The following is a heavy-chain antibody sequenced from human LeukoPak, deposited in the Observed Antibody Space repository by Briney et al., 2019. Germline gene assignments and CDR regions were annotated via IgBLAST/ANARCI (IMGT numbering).Heavy chain of an antibody. CDR2: IYHSGST. CDR3: ARQRGYSGYDSVPPSFDY. CDR1: GYSISSGYY. Sequence: SETLSLTCAVSGYSISSGYYWGWIRQPPGKGLEWIGSIYHSGSTYYNPSLKSRVTISVDTSKNQFSLKLSSVTAADTAVYYCARQRGYSGYDSVPPSFDYWGQGTLVTVSS. J-gene: IGHJ4*02. V-gene: IGHV4-38-2*01. D-gene: IGHD5-12*01.